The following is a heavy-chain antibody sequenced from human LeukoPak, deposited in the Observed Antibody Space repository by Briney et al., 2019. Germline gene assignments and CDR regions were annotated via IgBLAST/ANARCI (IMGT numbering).Heavy chain of an antibody. Sequence: GGSLRLSCAASGFTFSSYAMNWVRQAPGKGLEWVSAISGSGGSTYYADSVKGRFTISRDNSKNTMYLQMNSLRAEDTAVYYCARDLSSDYGDFYDALDIWGQGTMVTVSS. CDR3: ARDLSSDYGDFYDALDI. CDR2: ISGSGGST. J-gene: IGHJ3*02. D-gene: IGHD4-17*01. CDR1: GFTFSSYA. V-gene: IGHV3-23*01.